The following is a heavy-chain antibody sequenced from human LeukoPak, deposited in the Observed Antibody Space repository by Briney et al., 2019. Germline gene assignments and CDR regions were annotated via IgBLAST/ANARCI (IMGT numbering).Heavy chain of an antibody. Sequence: ASVKVSCKASGYTFTSYGISWVRQAPGQGLEWMGWISAYNGNTNYAQKLQGRVTMTTDTSTSTAYMELRSLRSDDTAVYYCARLRKSKQQLVGWFDPWGQGTLVTVSS. D-gene: IGHD6-13*01. J-gene: IGHJ5*02. CDR2: ISAYNGNT. CDR3: ARLRKSKQQLVGWFDP. V-gene: IGHV1-18*01. CDR1: GYTFTSYG.